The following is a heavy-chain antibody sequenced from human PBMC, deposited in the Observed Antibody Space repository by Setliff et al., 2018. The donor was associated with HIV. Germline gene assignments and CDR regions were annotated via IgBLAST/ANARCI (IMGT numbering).Heavy chain of an antibody. V-gene: IGHV1-8*01. D-gene: IGHD6-25*01. CDR3: ARFSYGSVWPETDY. J-gene: IGHJ4*02. CDR1: GYTFTRYD. CDR2: MNPNSGNT. Sequence: ASVKVSCKASGYTFTRYDINWVRQATGQGLEWMGWMNPNSGNTGYAQKFQGRVTMTRNTSISTAYMELSSLRSEDTAMYYCARFSYGSVWPETDYWGQGTLVTVSS.